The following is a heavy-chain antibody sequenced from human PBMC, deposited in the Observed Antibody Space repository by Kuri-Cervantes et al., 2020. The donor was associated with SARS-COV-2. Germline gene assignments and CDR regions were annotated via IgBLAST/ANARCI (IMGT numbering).Heavy chain of an antibody. D-gene: IGHD5-12*01. CDR3: VRVGAYSGYDFDS. V-gene: IGHV3-48*01. CDR2: ISSSSTI. J-gene: IGHJ4*02. CDR1: GFTFSSYS. Sequence: GESLKISCAASGFTFSSYSMNWVRQAPGKGLEWVSYISSSSTIYYIDSVKGRFTISRDNAKNSLYLQMNSLRAEDTAVYYCVRVGAYSGYDFDSWGQGTLVTVSS.